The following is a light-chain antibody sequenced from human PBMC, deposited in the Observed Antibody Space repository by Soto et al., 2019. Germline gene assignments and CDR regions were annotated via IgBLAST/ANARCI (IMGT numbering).Light chain of an antibody. CDR2: DVT. CDR3: SSYTGSNTYV. CDR1: SSDVGGYDY. Sequence: SVLTQPASVSGSRGQAITISCTGTSSDVGGYDYVSWYQQYPGKAPKLLIYDVTHRPSGVSNRFSGSKSGNTASLTISGLQAEDEADYFCSSYTGSNTYVFGSGTKVTVL. J-gene: IGLJ1*01. V-gene: IGLV2-14*03.